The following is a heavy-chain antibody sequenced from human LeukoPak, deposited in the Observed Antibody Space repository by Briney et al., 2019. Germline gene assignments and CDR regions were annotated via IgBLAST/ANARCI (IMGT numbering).Heavy chain of an antibody. CDR3: ARHDYGAKWFDP. V-gene: IGHV4-39*01. D-gene: IGHD4-17*01. CDR1: GGSISSSGYY. CDR2: VYYSGST. J-gene: IGHJ5*02. Sequence: SETLSLTCTVSGGSISSSGYYWGWIRQPPGKGLEWIGNVYYSGSTYYNPSLKSRVTISVDTSKNQFSLMLSSVTAADTAVYYCARHDYGAKWFDPWGQGTLVTVSP.